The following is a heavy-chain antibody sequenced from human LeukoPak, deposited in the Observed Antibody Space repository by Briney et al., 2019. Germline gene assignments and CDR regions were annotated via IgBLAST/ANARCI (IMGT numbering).Heavy chain of an antibody. Sequence: GGFLRLSCSASGFIFNNYGLMWVRQAPGKGLEWVSAISNDGGGTTYADFVKGRFTISRDNSKNTLSLQMNSLRPEDTALYYCAKGNSGYFADLWGQGTVVTVSS. CDR3: AKGNSGYFADL. D-gene: IGHD3-22*01. V-gene: IGHV3-23*01. CDR1: GFIFNNYG. J-gene: IGHJ5*02. CDR2: ISNDGGGT.